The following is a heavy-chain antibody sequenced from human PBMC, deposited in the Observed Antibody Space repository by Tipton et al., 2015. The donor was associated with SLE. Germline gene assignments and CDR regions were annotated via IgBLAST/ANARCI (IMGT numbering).Heavy chain of an antibody. CDR1: GASVSSFC. D-gene: IGHD3-10*01. CDR3: ARQRLRLLSPLDA. J-gene: IGHJ6*02. CDR2: VCNSVST. Sequence: LRLSCTVSGASVSSFCWNWIGQSPGKGLEWIACVCNSVSTNYDPSLKSRGTISVDTSKNHFSLELTSVTAADTAVYYCARQRLRLLSPLDAWGQGTTVTVS. V-gene: IGHV4-59*08.